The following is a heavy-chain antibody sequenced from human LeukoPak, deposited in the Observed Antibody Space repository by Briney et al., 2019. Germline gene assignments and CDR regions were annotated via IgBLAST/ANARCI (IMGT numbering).Heavy chain of an antibody. CDR3: ARATMIVVEVDY. J-gene: IGHJ4*02. CDR1: GGSISSGGYY. Sequence: PSRTLSLTCTVSGGSISSGGYYWSWIRQHPGKGLEWIGYIYYSGGTYYNPSLKSRVTISVDTSKNQFSLKLSSVTAADTAVYYCARATMIVVEVDYWGQGTLVTVSS. V-gene: IGHV4-31*03. CDR2: IYYSGGT. D-gene: IGHD3-22*01.